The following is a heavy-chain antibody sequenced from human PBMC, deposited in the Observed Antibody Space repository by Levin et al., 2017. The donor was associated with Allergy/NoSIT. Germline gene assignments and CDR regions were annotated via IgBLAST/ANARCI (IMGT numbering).Heavy chain of an antibody. V-gene: IGHV3-49*03. CDR3: TRAPFLGYCSSTSCSYFDY. CDR1: GFTFGDYA. D-gene: IGHD2-2*01. Sequence: GGSLRLSCTASGFTFGDYAMSWFRQAPGKGLEWVGFIRSKAYGGTTEYAASVKGRFTISRDDSKSIAYLQMNSLKTEDTAVYYCTRAPFLGYCSSTSCSYFDYWGQGTLVTVSS. J-gene: IGHJ4*02. CDR2: IRSKAYGGTT.